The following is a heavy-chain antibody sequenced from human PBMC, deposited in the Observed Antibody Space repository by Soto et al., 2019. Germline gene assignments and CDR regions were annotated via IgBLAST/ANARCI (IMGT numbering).Heavy chain of an antibody. Sequence: GGSLRLSCAASGFTFNNYAMNWVRRAPGKGLEWVSYISSSSGTIFYADSVEGRFTISRDNAKNSLYLLMNTLRAEDTAVYYCARDNDGAQYASSYNAFWGQGTLVTVSS. V-gene: IGHV3-48*01. CDR2: ISSSSGTI. CDR3: ARDNDGAQYASSYNAF. CDR1: GFTFNNYA. D-gene: IGHD2-2*02. J-gene: IGHJ4*02.